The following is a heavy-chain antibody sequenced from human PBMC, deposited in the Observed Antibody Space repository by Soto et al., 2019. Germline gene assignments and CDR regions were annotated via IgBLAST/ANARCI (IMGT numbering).Heavy chain of an antibody. J-gene: IGHJ3*02. Sequence: QVQLVQSGAEVRKPGSSVKVSCEASGGSFNNYVISWLRQDPGQGLEWMGGIIPNYEAANYAQKFRGRLTITADKATNTAYMELNSLRPEDTATSYCARYWNAGTLYGAFDIWGQGTTVIVS. CDR3: ARYWNAGTLYGAFDI. CDR1: GGSFNNYV. CDR2: IIPNYEAA. V-gene: IGHV1-69*06. D-gene: IGHD4-17*01.